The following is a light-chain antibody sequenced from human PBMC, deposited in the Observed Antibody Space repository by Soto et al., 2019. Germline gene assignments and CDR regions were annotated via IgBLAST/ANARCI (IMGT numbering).Light chain of an antibody. J-gene: IGKJ1*01. CDR1: QTLSRSF. CDR2: GAS. V-gene: IGKV3-20*01. Sequence: EIALTQSPGTLSLSPGERATLSCRASQTLSRSFLAWYQQKPGQAPRLLIYGASSRATGIPERFSGSGSGTDFTLTISRLEPEDFAVYYCHQYGSPPRTFGQGTKVEIK. CDR3: HQYGSPPRT.